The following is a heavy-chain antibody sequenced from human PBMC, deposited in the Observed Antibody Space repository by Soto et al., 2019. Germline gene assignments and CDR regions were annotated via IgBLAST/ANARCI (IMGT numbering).Heavy chain of an antibody. CDR3: AREALTTYFDY. V-gene: IGHV4-59*01. J-gene: IGHJ4*02. CDR1: GGSISSYY. CDR2: FYYSGST. Sequence: QVQLQESGPGLVNPSETLSLTCAVSGGSISSYYWSWIRQPPGKGLEWIGYFYYSGSTNYNPSLKSRVTISVDTSKNQFSLKLSAVTAADTAVYYCAREALTTYFDYWGQGTLVTVSS.